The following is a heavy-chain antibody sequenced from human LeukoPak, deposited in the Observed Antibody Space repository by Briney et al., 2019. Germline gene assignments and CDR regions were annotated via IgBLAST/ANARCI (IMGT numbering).Heavy chain of an antibody. J-gene: IGHJ6*03. CDR1: GFTFSSYW. CDR2: IKQDGSEK. D-gene: IGHD6-19*01. V-gene: IGHV3-7*01. CDR3: ARKYSSGWLYYYYYMDV. Sequence: GGSLRLSCAASGFTFSSYWMSWVRQAPGKGLERVANIKQDGSEKYYVDSVKGRFTISRDNAKNSLYLQMNSLRAEDTAVYYCARKYSSGWLYYYYYMDVWGKGTTVTVSS.